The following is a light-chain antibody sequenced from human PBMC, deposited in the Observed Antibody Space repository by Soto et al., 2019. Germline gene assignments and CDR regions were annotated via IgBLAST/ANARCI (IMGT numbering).Light chain of an antibody. CDR3: SSYTSSSTPYV. Sequence: QSALTQPASVSGSPGQSITIYCTGTSRDVGGYNYVSWYQQHPGKAPKLMIYDVSNRPSGVSNRFSGSKSGNTASLTISGLQAEDEADYYCSSYTSSSTPYVFGTGTKVTVL. V-gene: IGLV2-14*01. CDR1: SRDVGGYNY. J-gene: IGLJ1*01. CDR2: DVS.